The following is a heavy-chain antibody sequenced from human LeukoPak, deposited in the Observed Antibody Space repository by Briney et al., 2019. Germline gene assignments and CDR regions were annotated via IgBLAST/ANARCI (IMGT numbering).Heavy chain of an antibody. CDR3: ARSPPGYSSSKRYYYYMDV. D-gene: IGHD6-6*01. CDR1: GYTFTTYW. CDR2: IYPADSDA. V-gene: IGHV5-51*01. J-gene: IGHJ6*03. Sequence: GESLKISCKGSGYTFTTYWIGWVRQMPGKGLEWMGSIYPADSDARYRPSFEGQVTISVDTSISTAYLQWSSLKASDTAMYYCARSPPGYSSSKRYYYYMDVWGKGTTVTVSS.